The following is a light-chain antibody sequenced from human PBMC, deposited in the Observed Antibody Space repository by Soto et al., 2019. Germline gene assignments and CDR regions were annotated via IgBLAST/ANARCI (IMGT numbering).Light chain of an antibody. V-gene: IGLV3-21*04. CDR1: DIGSKS. J-gene: IGLJ2*01. Sequence: SYELTQPPSVSVAPGKTARITCAGNDIGSKSVHWYQQKPGPAPVLVVCYGDDRPSGITVRFSGSNSGNTAALAISRVADGDEADYYCQVWDSVSDHPGVFGGGTTLTVL. CDR2: YGD. CDR3: QVWDSVSDHPGV.